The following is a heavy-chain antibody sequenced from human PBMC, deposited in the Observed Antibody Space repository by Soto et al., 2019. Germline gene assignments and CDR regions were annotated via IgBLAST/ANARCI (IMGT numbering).Heavy chain of an antibody. CDR2: INYSGST. Sequence: QVQLQESGPGLVKPSETLSLTCAVSGGSISSYYWSWIRQPPGKGLEWIGYINYSGSTNYNPSLKSRVTISVDTSKNQFTLKLSSVTAADTAVYYCARLGHRYSSIYNWFDPWGQGTLVTVSS. D-gene: IGHD6-13*01. V-gene: IGHV4-59*01. CDR3: ARLGHRYSSIYNWFDP. J-gene: IGHJ5*02. CDR1: GGSISSYY.